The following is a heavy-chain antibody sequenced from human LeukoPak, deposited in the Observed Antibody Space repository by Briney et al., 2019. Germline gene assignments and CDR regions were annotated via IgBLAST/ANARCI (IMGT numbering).Heavy chain of an antibody. CDR1: GLRFRNYG. J-gene: IGHJ4*02. V-gene: IGHV3-33*01. D-gene: IGHD1-26*01. Sequence: AGGPLRLSCVVSGLRFRNYGMHWVRQAPGKGLEWVAVIYYDGSNQYYADSVKGRFTVSRDNAKNTLYLQMDSLRAEDTAVYYCATDRNSGKYYDYWGQGTLVTVSS. CDR3: ATDRNSGKYYDY. CDR2: IYYDGSNQ.